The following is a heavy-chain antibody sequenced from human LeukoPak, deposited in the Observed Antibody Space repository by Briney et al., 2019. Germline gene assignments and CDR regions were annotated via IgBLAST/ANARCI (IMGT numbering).Heavy chain of an antibody. Sequence: VASVKVSCKASGGTFSSYAISWVRQAPGQGLEWMGGIIPIFGTANYAQKFQGRVTVTTDESTSTAYMELSSLRSEDTAVYYCALNIAARTYYYYYMDVWGKGTTVTVSS. J-gene: IGHJ6*03. CDR1: GGTFSSYA. D-gene: IGHD6-6*01. CDR3: ALNIAARTYYYYYMDV. CDR2: IIPIFGTA. V-gene: IGHV1-69*05.